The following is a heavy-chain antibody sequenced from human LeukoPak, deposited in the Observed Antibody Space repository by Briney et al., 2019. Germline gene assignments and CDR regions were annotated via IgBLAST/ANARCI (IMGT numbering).Heavy chain of an antibody. CDR2: IGTITTTT. V-gene: IGHV3-48*03. CDR3: ARTVYDLRGQRLIPGLVH. Sequence: GGSLRLSCAASGFNFRIYEMNWVRQAPGKGLEWVSYIGTITTTTYYADSVKGRFTVSRDDAKNSLYLQMSSLRAEDTAVYYCARTVYDLRGQRLIPGLVHWGQGTLVTVSS. CDR1: GFNFRIYE. J-gene: IGHJ4*02. D-gene: IGHD3-16*01.